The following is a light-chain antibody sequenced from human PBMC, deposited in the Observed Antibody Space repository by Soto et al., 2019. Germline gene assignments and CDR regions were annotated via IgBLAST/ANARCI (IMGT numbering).Light chain of an antibody. J-gene: IGKJ2*01. CDR1: QSISSY. Sequence: DIQMTQSPSSLSASVGDRVTITCRASQSISSYLYWYQQKPGKAPKLLIYAASSLQSGVPSRFSGSGYGTDFTRTISSLQPEEFATYYCQQSYCTPRTCGQGTKLEIK. V-gene: IGKV1-39*01. CDR2: AAS. CDR3: QQSYCTPRT.